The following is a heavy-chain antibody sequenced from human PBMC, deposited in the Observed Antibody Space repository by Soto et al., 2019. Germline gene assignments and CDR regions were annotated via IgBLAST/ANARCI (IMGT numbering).Heavy chain of an antibody. CDR1: GFTFSSYA. D-gene: IGHD2-21*01. V-gene: IGHV3-23*01. CDR3: ANGGGSRFGEFDY. J-gene: IGHJ4*02. Sequence: PGGSLRLSCAASGFTFSSYAINWVRQAPGKGLEWVSSISGSGGSPYYADSVKGRFTISRDNSKNTLYLQMNSLRAEDTAVYYCANGGGSRFGEFDYRGQGALVPVSS. CDR2: ISGSGGSP.